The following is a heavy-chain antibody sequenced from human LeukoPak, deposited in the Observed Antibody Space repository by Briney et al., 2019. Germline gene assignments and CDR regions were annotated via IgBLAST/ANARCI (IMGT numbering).Heavy chain of an antibody. CDR3: ARVGYGDYVFY. V-gene: IGHV4-34*01. J-gene: IGHJ4*02. CDR2: INHSGST. Sequence: SETLSLTCAVYGGSFSGYYWSWIRQPPGKRLEWIGEINHSGSTNYNPSLKSRVTISVDTSKNQFSLKLSSATAADTAVYYCARVGYGDYVFYWGQGTLVTVSS. CDR1: GGSFSGYY. D-gene: IGHD4-17*01.